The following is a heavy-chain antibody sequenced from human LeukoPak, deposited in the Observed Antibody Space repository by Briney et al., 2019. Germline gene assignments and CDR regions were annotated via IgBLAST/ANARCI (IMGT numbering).Heavy chain of an antibody. J-gene: IGHJ3*02. V-gene: IGHV3-23*01. D-gene: IGHD4-17*01. CDR3: ARDPNGDYIGAFDM. CDR2: IRGGGGSA. CDR1: GFTFSAYA. Sequence: GGSLRLSCTASGFTFSAYAMMWVRQAPGKGPEWVSAIRGGGGSAFYADSVKGRFTTSRDNSKYTLFLQMNSLRAEDTAVYYCARDPNGDYIGAFDMWGPGTMVTVSS.